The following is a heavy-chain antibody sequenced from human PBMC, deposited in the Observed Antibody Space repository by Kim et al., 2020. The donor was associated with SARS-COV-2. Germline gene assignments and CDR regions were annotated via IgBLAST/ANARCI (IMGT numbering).Heavy chain of an antibody. J-gene: IGHJ4*02. Sequence: SETLSLTCAVYGGSFSGYYWSWIRQPPGKGLEWIGEINHSGSTNYNPSLKSRVTISVDTSKNQFSLKLSSVTAADTAVYYCARRGYCSSTSCYRGTVDYWGQGTLVTVSS. D-gene: IGHD2-2*01. CDR1: GGSFSGYY. CDR3: ARRGYCSSTSCYRGTVDY. CDR2: INHSGST. V-gene: IGHV4-34*01.